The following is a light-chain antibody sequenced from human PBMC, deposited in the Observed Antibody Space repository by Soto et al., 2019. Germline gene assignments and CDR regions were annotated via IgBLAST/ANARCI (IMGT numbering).Light chain of an antibody. CDR2: AAS. CDR1: QSISSY. Sequence: DIQMTQSPSSLSASVGDRVTITCRASQSISSYLNWYQQKPGKAPKLLIYAASSLQSGVPSRFSGSGSGTDFTLTISSLQPEDFSTYYCQQSYSTPEALTFGGGTKVEIK. J-gene: IGKJ4*01. V-gene: IGKV1-39*01. CDR3: QQSYSTPEALT.